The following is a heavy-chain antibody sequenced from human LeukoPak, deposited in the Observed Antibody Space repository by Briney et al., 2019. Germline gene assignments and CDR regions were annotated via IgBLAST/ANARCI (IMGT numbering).Heavy chain of an antibody. Sequence: PGGSLRLSCAASGFTFSSYSMNWVRQAPGKGLEWVSSISSSSSYIYYADSVKGRFTISRDNAKNSLYLQTNSLRAEDTAVYYCARDVKAYDYVPLDPWGQGTLVTVSS. CDR1: GFTFSSYS. J-gene: IGHJ5*02. V-gene: IGHV3-21*01. D-gene: IGHD3-16*01. CDR2: ISSSSSYI. CDR3: ARDVKAYDYVPLDP.